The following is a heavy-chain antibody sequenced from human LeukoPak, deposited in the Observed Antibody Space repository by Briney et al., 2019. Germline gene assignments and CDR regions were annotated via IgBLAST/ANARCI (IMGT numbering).Heavy chain of an antibody. CDR2: INPRDGET. J-gene: IGHJ6*03. CDR3: ARDPHPEGSSSSYYYYYYMDV. V-gene: IGHV1-2*06. Sequence: ASVKVSCKAPGYNFAGYYIHWVRQAPGQGLEWMGRINPRDGETNFAQKFQGRVTMTRDTSISTAYMELSRLRSDDTAVYYCARDPHPEGSSSSYYYYYYMDVWGKGTTVTVSS. D-gene: IGHD6-6*01. CDR1: GYNFAGYY.